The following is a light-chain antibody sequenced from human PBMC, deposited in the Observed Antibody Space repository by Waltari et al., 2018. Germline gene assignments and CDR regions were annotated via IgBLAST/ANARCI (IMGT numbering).Light chain of an antibody. V-gene: IGLV3-21*04. Sequence: YVLTQPPSVSVDPGKTARLTCGGDNIGSKSVNWYQQKPGQAPVLVMFYDSDRPSEIPGRSSGSNAGNTATLTISWVEAGDEADYHCQVWDDVTDSGVFGGGTKLTVL. CDR2: YDS. CDR1: NIGSKS. J-gene: IGLJ3*02. CDR3: QVWDDVTDSGV.